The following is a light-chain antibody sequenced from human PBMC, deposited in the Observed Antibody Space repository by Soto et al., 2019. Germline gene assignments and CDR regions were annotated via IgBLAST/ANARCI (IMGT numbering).Light chain of an antibody. J-gene: IGKJ1*01. CDR2: GAF. CDR1: QSVDSSS. V-gene: IGKV3-20*01. CDR3: QQYGSSPLWT. Sequence: EIVLTQSPGTLSLSPGERATLSCRASQSVDSSSLAWYQQKPGQAPRLLIYGAFSRATGIPDRFSGSVSGTDFTLTISRLEPEDFAVYYCQQYGSSPLWTFGQGTKVEIK.